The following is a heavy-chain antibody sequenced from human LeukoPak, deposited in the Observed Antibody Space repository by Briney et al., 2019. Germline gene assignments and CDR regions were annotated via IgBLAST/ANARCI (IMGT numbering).Heavy chain of an antibody. J-gene: IGHJ4*02. CDR2: ISDSGGST. V-gene: IGHV3-23*01. CDR1: GITLYNYG. CDR3: ARTMGRGPGGHFDY. Sequence: GGSLRLSCAVSGITLYNYGMTWVRQAPGKGLEWVAGISDSGGSTKYADSVKGRFTISRDNPKNTLYLRMNSLRVEDTAVYYCARTMGRGPGGHFDYWGQGTLVTVSS. D-gene: IGHD3-10*01.